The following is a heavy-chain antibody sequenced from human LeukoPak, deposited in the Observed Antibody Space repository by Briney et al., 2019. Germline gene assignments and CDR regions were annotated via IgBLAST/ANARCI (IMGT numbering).Heavy chain of an antibody. CDR1: GFTLSSYS. V-gene: IGHV3-48*01. D-gene: IGHD2-2*01. J-gene: IGHJ3*02. CDR3: APRYCSSTSCYAFAFDI. CDR2: ISSSSSTI. Sequence: GESLKISCAASGFTLSSYSMNWVRQAPGKGLEWVSYISSSSSTIYYADSVKGRFTISRDNAKNSLYLQMNSLRAEDTAVYYCAPRYCSSTSCYAFAFDIWGQGTMVTVSS.